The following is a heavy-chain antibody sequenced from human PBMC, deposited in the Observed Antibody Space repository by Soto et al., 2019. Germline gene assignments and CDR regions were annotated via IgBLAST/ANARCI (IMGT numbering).Heavy chain of an antibody. D-gene: IGHD4-17*01. V-gene: IGHV5-51*01. CDR3: ARSQGDYEPYYYYGMDV. J-gene: IGHJ6*02. CDR1: GYSFTSYW. CDR2: IYPGDSDT. Sequence: PGESLKISCQGSGYSFTSYWIGWVRQMPGKGLEWMGIIYPGDSDTRYSPSFQGQVTISADKSISTAYLQWSSLKASDTAMYYCARSQGDYEPYYYYGMDVWGQGTTVTVSS.